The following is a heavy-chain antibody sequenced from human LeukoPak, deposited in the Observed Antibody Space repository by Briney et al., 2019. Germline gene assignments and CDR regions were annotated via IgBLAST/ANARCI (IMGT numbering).Heavy chain of an antibody. CDR3: AKDDRYCSSTSCSTY. V-gene: IGHV3-23*01. CDR1: GFTFSSYA. CDR2: ISGSGGST. D-gene: IGHD2-2*01. J-gene: IGHJ4*02. Sequence: GGSLRLSCAASGFTFSSYAMSWVSQAPGKGLEWVSAISGSGGSTYYADSVKGRFTISRDNSKNTLYLQMNSLRAEDTAVYYCAKDDRYCSSTSCSTYWGQGTLVTVSS.